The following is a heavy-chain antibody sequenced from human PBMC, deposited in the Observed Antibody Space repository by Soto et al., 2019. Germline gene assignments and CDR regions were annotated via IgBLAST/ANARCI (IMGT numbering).Heavy chain of an antibody. CDR2: IYQSGTT. Sequence: SETLSLTCDVSGHSISSGFFWGWIRHSRGKGLQGIGSIYQSGTTNYNQSLKSRVAIPIDTSKNHFSLRLTSVTAADTAVYFCTGYSSASCYPPWGLRHFDHWGRGTPVTVSS. CDR1: GHSISSGFF. V-gene: IGHV4-38-2*01. D-gene: IGHD2-2*01. CDR3: TGYSSASCYPPWGLRHFDH. J-gene: IGHJ4*02.